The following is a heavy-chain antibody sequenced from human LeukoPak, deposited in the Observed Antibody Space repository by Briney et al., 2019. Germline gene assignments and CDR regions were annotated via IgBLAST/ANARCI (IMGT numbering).Heavy chain of an antibody. Sequence: ASVTVSCKASGYTFTSYCISLVRQAPGQGLEWVGWINPNSGGTNYAQNFQASVTMTRDTSTSTAYMELSRLRTDDKAVYYCARDPYYDFWSGYSHTLDVRGQGTTVTVSS. CDR3: ARDPYYDFWSGYSHTLDV. CDR1: GYTFTSYC. CDR2: INPNSGGT. D-gene: IGHD3-3*01. J-gene: IGHJ6*02. V-gene: IGHV1-2*02.